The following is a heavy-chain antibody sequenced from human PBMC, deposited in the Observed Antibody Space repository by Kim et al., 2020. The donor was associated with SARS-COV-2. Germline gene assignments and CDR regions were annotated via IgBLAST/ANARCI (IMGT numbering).Heavy chain of an antibody. CDR3: ARASPAYNWRNWGNWFDP. Sequence: ASVKVSCKASGYTFINYDINWVRQATGQGLEWMGWMNPYSGNTGYAQKFQGRVTMTRNTSINTAYMELSSLGSEDTAIYYCARASPAYNWRNWGNWFDPWGQGTLVTVSS. CDR1: GYTFINYD. V-gene: IGHV1-8*01. J-gene: IGHJ5*02. CDR2: MNPYSGNT. D-gene: IGHD1-20*01.